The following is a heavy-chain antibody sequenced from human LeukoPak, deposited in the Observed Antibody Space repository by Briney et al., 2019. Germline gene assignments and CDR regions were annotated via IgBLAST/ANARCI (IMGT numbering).Heavy chain of an antibody. CDR2: IRSKANSYAT. CDR1: GFTFSGSA. J-gene: IGHJ3*01. Sequence: GGSLKLSCAASGFTFSGSAMHWVRQASGKGLEWVGRIRSKANSYATAYAASVKGRFTISRDDSKNTAYLQMNSLKTEDTAVYYCARGFDGYYGFDLLGQGTMVTVSS. V-gene: IGHV3-73*01. D-gene: IGHD5-24*01. CDR3: ARGFDGYYGFDL.